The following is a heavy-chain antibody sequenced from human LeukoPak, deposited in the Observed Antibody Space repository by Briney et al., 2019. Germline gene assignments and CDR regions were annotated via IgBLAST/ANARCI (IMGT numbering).Heavy chain of an antibody. D-gene: IGHD2-2*03. J-gene: IGHJ4*02. V-gene: IGHV3-23*01. CDR1: GFTFSNYP. CDR2: ISASDGST. Sequence: GSLRLSCAASGFTFSNYPMTWVRQAPGKGPDWVSAISASDGSTYYAESVKGRFTISRDNSKNSLYLQMNSLRDEDTAVYYCARDGYCSSTSCRRFDYWGQGTLVTVSS. CDR3: ARDGYCSSTSCRRFDY.